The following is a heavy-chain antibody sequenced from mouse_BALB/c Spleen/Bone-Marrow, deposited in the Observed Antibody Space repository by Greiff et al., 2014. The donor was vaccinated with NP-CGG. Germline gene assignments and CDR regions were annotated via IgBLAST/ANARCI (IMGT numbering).Heavy chain of an antibody. Sequence: VQLQQSGAELVKPGASVKLSCKASGYTFTSYYMYWVKQRPGQGLEWIGEINPNNGGTNFNEKFKSKATLTVDKSSSTAYMQLSSLTSEDSAVYYCTRSRRAMDYWGQGTSVTVSS. V-gene: IGHV1S81*02. CDR2: INPNNGGT. J-gene: IGHJ4*01. CDR3: TRSRRAMDY. CDR1: GYTFTSYY. D-gene: IGHD2-12*01.